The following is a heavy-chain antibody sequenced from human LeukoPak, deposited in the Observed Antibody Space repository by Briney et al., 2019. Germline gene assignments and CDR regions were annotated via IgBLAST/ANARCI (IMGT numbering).Heavy chain of an antibody. Sequence: ASVKVSCKASGYTFTGYYMHWVRQAPGQGLEWMGWINPNNGGANYAQNFQGRVTMTRDTSISTAHMELSRLRSDDTAVYYCVRGTAYYFDYWGQGTLVTVS. D-gene: IGHD1-14*01. CDR1: GYTFTGYY. V-gene: IGHV1-2*02. CDR3: VRGTAYYFDY. J-gene: IGHJ4*02. CDR2: INPNNGGA.